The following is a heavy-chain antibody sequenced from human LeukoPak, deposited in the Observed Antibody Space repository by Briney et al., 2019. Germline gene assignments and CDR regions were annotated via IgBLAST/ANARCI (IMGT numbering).Heavy chain of an antibody. Sequence: AETLSLTCAAFGESFIGYFWTWIRQPPGKGLEWIGDINHSGRINYNPSLQKRVFISVDTSNNQFSLNVTSVTAADTAVYYCARDDILTGSFDYWGQGTLVTVSS. CDR3: ARDDILTGSFDY. CDR2: INHSGRI. D-gene: IGHD3-9*01. V-gene: IGHV4-34*01. J-gene: IGHJ4*02. CDR1: GESFIGYF.